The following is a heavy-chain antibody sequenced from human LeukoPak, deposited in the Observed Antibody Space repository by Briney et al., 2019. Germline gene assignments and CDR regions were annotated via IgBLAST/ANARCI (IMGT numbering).Heavy chain of an antibody. CDR2: IRSKAHGRTI. J-gene: IGHJ4*02. D-gene: IGHD3-3*01. CDR1: GFTFGDYG. CDR3: TRNPYYDFCCFDY. V-gene: IGHV3-49*03. Sequence: PGRSLRLSCTASGFTFGDYGMSWFRQAPGKGPEWVSFIRSKAHGRTIEYAASVKGRFTISRDDSKSIAYLQMNSLKTEDTAVYYCTRNPYYDFCCFDYWGQGTLVTVSS.